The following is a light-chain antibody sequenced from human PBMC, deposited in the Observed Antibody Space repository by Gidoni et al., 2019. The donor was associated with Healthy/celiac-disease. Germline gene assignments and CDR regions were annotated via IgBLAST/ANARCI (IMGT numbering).Light chain of an antibody. CDR3: QQYYSTPWT. CDR2: WAS. J-gene: IGKJ1*01. Sequence: DIVMTQFQDSLAVSLGERATTNCKCIKSGLYSSNDKNYLTWYQQKPGQPPKLRIYWASTRESGVPDRFSGSGSGTDFTLTISSLQAEDVAVYYCQQYYSTPWTFGQGTKVEIK. CDR1: KSGLYSSNDKNY. V-gene: IGKV4-1*01.